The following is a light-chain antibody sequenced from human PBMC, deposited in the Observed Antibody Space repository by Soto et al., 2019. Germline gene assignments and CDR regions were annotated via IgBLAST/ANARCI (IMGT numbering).Light chain of an antibody. CDR2: EVS. CDR1: SSDVGGYNS. J-gene: IGLJ1*01. CDR3: SSYAGSSNYV. V-gene: IGLV2-8*01. Sequence: QSVLTQPPSASGSPGQSVTISCTGTSSDVGGYNSVSWYQHHPGKAPKLMIYEVSKRPSGVPDRFSGSKSANTASLTVSGLQAEDEADYYFSSYAGSSNYVFGTGTKVTVL.